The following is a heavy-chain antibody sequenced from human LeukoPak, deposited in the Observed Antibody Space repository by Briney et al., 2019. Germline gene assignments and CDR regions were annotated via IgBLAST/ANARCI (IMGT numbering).Heavy chain of an antibody. V-gene: IGHV3-23*01. CDR3: AKVATSRFWYFDY. J-gene: IGHJ4*02. D-gene: IGHD1-1*01. CDR1: GFTFSKCA. CDR2: ISGSGGST. Sequence: GGSLRLSCVASGFTFSKCALSWVRQAPGKGLEWVSAISGSGGSTYYADSVKGRFTISRDNSKNTLYLQMNSLRAEDTAVYYCAKVATSRFWYFDYWGQGTLVTVSS.